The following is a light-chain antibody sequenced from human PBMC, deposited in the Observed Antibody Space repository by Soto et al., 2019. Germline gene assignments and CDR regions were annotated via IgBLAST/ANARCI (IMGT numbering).Light chain of an antibody. CDR3: HHFADSPS. V-gene: IGKV3D-20*01. Sequence: IVLTQSPATLSLSPGERATLSCGASQSLNSNFLAWYQKKAGLAPRLLIFDVSVRAPGIPDRFSGSGSGNAFTLTIRSLEPEDSAVYFCHHFADSPSFGGGTEVEIK. J-gene: IGKJ4*01. CDR1: QSLNSNF. CDR2: DVS.